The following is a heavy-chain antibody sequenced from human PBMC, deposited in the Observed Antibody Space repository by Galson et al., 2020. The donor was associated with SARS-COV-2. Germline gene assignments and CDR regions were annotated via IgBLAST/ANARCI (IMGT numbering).Heavy chain of an antibody. CDR2: IYYSGST. J-gene: IGHJ3*02. Sequence: ASETLSLTCTVSGGSISNGGYYWSWIRQHPGKGLEWIGYIYYSGSTNYNPSLKSRLTMSIDRSKNQFSLKLSSVTAADTAVYYCARFRGGFDIWGQGTMVSVSS. D-gene: IGHD3-10*01. CDR1: GGSISNGGYY. V-gene: IGHV4-61*08. CDR3: ARFRGGFDI.